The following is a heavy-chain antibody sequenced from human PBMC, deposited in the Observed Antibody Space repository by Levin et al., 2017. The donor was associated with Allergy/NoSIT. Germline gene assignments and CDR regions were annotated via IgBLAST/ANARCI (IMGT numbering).Heavy chain of an antibody. CDR3: ARGYCDGGSWYSLLGEWFDP. Sequence: SVKVSCKASGGTFNNKFAINWVRQAPGQGLEWMGGIIPIFGTSNNAKKFQGRVTITADKSTTTVYMELRSLGSDDTAVYYCARGYCDGGSWYSLLGEWFDPWGQGTQVTVSS. V-gene: IGHV1-69*06. CDR2: IIPIFGTS. J-gene: IGHJ5*02. D-gene: IGHD2-15*01. CDR1: GGTFNNKFA.